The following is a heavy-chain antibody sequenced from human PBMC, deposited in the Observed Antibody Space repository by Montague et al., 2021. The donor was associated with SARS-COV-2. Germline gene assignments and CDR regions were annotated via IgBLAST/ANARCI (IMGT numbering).Heavy chain of an antibody. CDR3: ASKAVYSSRLTTYGMDV. V-gene: IGHV5-51*01. CDR2: IYPSDSET. D-gene: IGHD3-22*01. Sequence: QSVAEVKKPGESLKISCQGSGCSFTNYWIGWVRQMPGKGLEWMGMIYPSDSETRYNPSFQGQVTISADKSTSTAYLQWNRLKASDTALYFCASKAVYSSRLTTYGMDVWGQGTTVTVSS. J-gene: IGHJ6*02. CDR1: GCSFTNYW.